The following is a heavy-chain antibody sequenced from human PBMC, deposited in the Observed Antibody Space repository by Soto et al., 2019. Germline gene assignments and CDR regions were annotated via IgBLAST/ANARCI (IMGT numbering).Heavy chain of an antibody. J-gene: IGHJ4*02. D-gene: IGHD1-26*01. CDR1: GGTFSSYS. CDR2: IIPIFGKA. V-gene: IGHV1-69*01. CDR3: ARDGGRDSGGIDY. Sequence: QVQLVQSGAEVKKPGSSVKVPCKASGGTFSSYSINWVRQAPRQGLEWMGEIIPIFGKANYVQKFQGRVTITADECTITAYMDLSSLRPEDTGEYYCARDGGRDSGGIDYCGQGTLVTVSS.